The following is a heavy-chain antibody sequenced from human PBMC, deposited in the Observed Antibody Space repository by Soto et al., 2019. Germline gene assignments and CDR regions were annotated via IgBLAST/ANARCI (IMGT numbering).Heavy chain of an antibody. CDR3: ARGAVVYWNSFDY. D-gene: IGHD1-7*01. V-gene: IGHV3-7*01. J-gene: IGHJ4*02. CDR1: GLTFSTNW. Sequence: EVQLVESGGGLVQPGGSLRLSCAASGLTFSTNWMNWVRQAPGKGLEWVANIKHDGSEIYYVDSVKGRFTISRDNAQNSLYLQTNSLRAEDTAVYYCARGAVVYWNSFDYGCSGNLVTVSS. CDR2: IKHDGSEI.